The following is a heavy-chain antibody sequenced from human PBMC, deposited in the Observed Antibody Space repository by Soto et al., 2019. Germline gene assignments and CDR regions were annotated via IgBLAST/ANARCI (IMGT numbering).Heavy chain of an antibody. CDR3: ARGGGRFWSISHMTYYHYEVDV. D-gene: IGHD3-3*01. V-gene: IGHV3-23*01. Sequence: PGGSLRHFCAASGFTFSSSAMSWVRQPPGKGLEWVSVISDSGGSTTYADSLTGRFTVSRDNSKNTLYLQMNSLRAEDTAIYYCARGGGRFWSISHMTYYHYEVDVRAQGTTVPVSS. J-gene: IGHJ6*02. CDR1: GFTFSSSA. CDR2: ISDSGGST.